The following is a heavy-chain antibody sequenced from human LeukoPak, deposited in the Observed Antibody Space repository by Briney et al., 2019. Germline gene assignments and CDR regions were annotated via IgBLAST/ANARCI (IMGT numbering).Heavy chain of an antibody. CDR3: AKDGASEWVAARHFDN. Sequence: GGSLRLSCAASGFTFSSYAMSWVRQAPGKGLEWVSGISGSAGSTYYADSVKGRFTISRDNSKNTLYLQMNSLTTDETAVYYCAKDGASEWVAARHFDNWGQGTLVTVSS. D-gene: IGHD6-6*01. CDR1: GFTFSSYA. CDR2: ISGSAGST. V-gene: IGHV3-23*01. J-gene: IGHJ4*02.